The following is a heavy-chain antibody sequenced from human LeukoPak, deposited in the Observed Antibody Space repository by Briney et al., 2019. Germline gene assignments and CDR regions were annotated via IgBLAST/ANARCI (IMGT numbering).Heavy chain of an antibody. V-gene: IGHV3-23*01. D-gene: IGHD2-2*01. CDR2: IIGGGGST. Sequence: GGSLRLSCAASGVTFRTFAMSSVARSPGQGVEGVSAIIGGGGSTYYADSVKGRFTISRDNSKNTLYLQMNSLRAEDTAVYYCAKCKDIVVVPAYYFDYWGQGTLVTVSS. CDR3: AKCKDIVVVPAYYFDY. CDR1: GVTFRTFA. J-gene: IGHJ4*02.